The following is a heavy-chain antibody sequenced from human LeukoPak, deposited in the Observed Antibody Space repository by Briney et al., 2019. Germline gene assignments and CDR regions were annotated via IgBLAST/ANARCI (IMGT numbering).Heavy chain of an antibody. V-gene: IGHV1-18*01. CDR2: ISADNGNT. D-gene: IGHD3-10*01. CDR3: ARDRGRAPFDP. J-gene: IGHJ5*02. Sequence: ASVKVSCKASGYTFTNYGFSWVRQAPGQGLEWMGWISADNGNTNYAQKLQGRVTMTTDTSTSTAYMELRSLRSDDTAVYYCARDRGRAPFDPWGQGALVTVFS. CDR1: GYTFTNYG.